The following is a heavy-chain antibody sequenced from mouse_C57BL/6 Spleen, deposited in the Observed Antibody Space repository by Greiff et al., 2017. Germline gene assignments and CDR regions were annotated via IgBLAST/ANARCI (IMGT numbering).Heavy chain of an antibody. CDR2: IYPRDGST. D-gene: IGHD3-2*02. CDR1: GYTFTSYD. Sequence: VQLQQSGPELVKPGASVKLSCKASGYTFTSYDINWVKQRPGQGLEWIGWIYPRDGSTKYNEKFKGKATLTVDTSSSTAYMELHSLTSEDSAVYFCAREDSSGYEYYFDYWGQGTTLTVSS. V-gene: IGHV1-85*01. J-gene: IGHJ2*01. CDR3: AREDSSGYEYYFDY.